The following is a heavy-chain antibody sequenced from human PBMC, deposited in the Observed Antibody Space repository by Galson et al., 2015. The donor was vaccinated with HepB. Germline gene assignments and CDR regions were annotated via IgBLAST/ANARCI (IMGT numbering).Heavy chain of an antibody. D-gene: IGHD6-6*01. CDR2: ISAYNGNT. CDR3: AGGDKYTSSNTLDY. Sequence: SVKVSCKASGYTFTSYGFTWVRQAPGQGLEWMGWISAYNGNTEYVQSLQGRLTMTTDTSTSTAYMELRSLRSDDTAFYYCAGGDKYTSSNTLDYWGQGTLVTVSS. CDR1: GYTFTSYG. V-gene: IGHV1-18*04. J-gene: IGHJ4*02.